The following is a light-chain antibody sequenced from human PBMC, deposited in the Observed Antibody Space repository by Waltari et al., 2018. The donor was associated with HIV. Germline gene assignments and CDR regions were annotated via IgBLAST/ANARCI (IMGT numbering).Light chain of an antibody. CDR1: SSDGGGYDY. J-gene: IGLJ1*01. Sequence: QSALTQPPSASGSPGQSVTIPCSGTSSDGGGYDYVSWYQQPPGKAPKLMIYEVSKRPSGVPDRFSGSKSGNTASLTVSGLQAEDEADYYCSSHAGSNNYVFGTGTKVTVL. CDR2: EVS. V-gene: IGLV2-8*01. CDR3: SSHAGSNNYV.